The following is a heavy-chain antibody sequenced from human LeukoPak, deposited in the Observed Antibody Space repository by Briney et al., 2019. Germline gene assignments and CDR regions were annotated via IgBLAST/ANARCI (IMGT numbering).Heavy chain of an antibody. D-gene: IGHD1-1*01. CDR1: GFTFSSYS. CDR3: ATLDWNDGGDSKDFDY. V-gene: IGHV3-48*01. Sequence: GGSLRLPCAASGFTFSSYSMNWVRQAPGKGLEWVSYISSSSSTIYYADSVKGRFTISRDNAKNSLYLQMNSLRAEDTAVYYCATLDWNDGGDSKDFDYWGQGTLVTVSS. CDR2: ISSSSSTI. J-gene: IGHJ4*02.